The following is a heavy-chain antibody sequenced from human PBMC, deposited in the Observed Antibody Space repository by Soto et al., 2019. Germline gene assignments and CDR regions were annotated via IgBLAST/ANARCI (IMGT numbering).Heavy chain of an antibody. Sequence: QVQLVESGGGVVQPGRSLRLSCAASGFTFSSYGMHWVRQAPGKGLEWVAVISYDGSNKYYADSVKGRFTISRDNSKNTLYLQMNSLRAEDTAVYYCAKDRSGGWLYWGQGTLVTVSS. CDR2: ISYDGSNK. CDR1: GFTFSSYG. V-gene: IGHV3-30*18. D-gene: IGHD6-19*01. J-gene: IGHJ4*02. CDR3: AKDRSGGWLY.